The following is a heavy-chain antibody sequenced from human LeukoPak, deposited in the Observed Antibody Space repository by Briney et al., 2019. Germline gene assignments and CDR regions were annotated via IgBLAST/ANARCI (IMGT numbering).Heavy chain of an antibody. D-gene: IGHD6-13*01. V-gene: IGHV3-30*18. CDR3: AKASIAAAGGYFQH. Sequence: GGSLRLSCAASGFTFSSYGMHWVRQAPGKGLEWVALISYDGTNKYYDDSVKGRFTISRDKSKNTLFLQMNSQRAEETAVYYCAKASIAAAGGYFQHWGQGTLVTVSS. CDR2: ISYDGTNK. CDR1: GFTFSSYG. J-gene: IGHJ1*01.